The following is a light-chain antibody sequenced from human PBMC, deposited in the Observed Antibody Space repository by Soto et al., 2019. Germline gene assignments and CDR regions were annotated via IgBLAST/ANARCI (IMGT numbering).Light chain of an antibody. CDR1: QTVWTNY. V-gene: IGKV3-20*01. CDR2: GAS. Sequence: EVVLTQSPATLSLSPGERATLSCRASQTVWTNYLAWFHHRPGQAPRLVIYGASRRATGIPDRFTGSGSGTDFTLTITRLEHEDFGVYYCHQYADSRTFGQGTKLEIK. CDR3: HQYADSRT. J-gene: IGKJ2*02.